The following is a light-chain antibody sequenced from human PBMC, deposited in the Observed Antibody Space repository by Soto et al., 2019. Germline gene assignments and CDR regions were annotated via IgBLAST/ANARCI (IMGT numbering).Light chain of an antibody. J-gene: IGKJ4*01. CDR2: DAF. CDR3: QQYLTYSSLT. V-gene: IGKV1-5*01. Sequence: VHMTQSPSSVSASVGYRVTITCRASQTISSWLAWYQQKPGKAPKLLIFDAFSLESGVPSRFSGSGSGTEFTLTISSLQPDDFATYYCQQYLTYSSLTFGGGTKVDIK. CDR1: QTISSW.